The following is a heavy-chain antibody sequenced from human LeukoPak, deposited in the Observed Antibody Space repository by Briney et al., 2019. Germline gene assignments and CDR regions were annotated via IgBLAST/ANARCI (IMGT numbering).Heavy chain of an antibody. CDR1: GYTFTGYY. CDR2: INPNSGGT. D-gene: IGHD1-14*01. Sequence: ASVKVSCKASGYTFTGYYMHWVRQAPGQGLEWMGWINPNSGGTNYAQKFQGRVTMTRDTSTSTAYMELRSLRSDDTAVYYCARDSSRMLLNYYYYMDVWGKGTTVTVSS. V-gene: IGHV1-2*02. CDR3: ARDSSRMLLNYYYYMDV. J-gene: IGHJ6*03.